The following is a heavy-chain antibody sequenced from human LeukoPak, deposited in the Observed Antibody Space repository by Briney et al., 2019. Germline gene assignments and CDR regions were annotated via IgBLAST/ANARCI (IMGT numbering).Heavy chain of an antibody. CDR1: GYTFTSYG. J-gene: IGHJ6*02. CDR2: ISGYNGDT. D-gene: IGHD1-1*01. Sequence: ASVKVSCKASGYTFTSYGISWVRLAPGQGLEWMGWISGYNGDTNYAQKFQGRVTMTTDTSTSTAYMELRNLRSDDTAVYYCARDWKPPDYYYGMDVWGQGTTVTVSS. CDR3: ARDWKPPDYYYGMDV. V-gene: IGHV1-18*01.